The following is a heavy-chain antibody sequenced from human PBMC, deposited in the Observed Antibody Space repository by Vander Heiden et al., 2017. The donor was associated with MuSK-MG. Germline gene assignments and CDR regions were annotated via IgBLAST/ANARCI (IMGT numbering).Heavy chain of an antibody. CDR2: INNDGSTT. CDR1: GFTISGYG. Sequence: EVRLVASGGGLVQPGGSLRLACGAPGFTISGYGMHWVRQTPGKGLVWVSRINNDGSTTNYADSVRGRFTISRDNAKNTLYLQMNSLRAEDTAVYYCASGGTAVFDFWGQGTLVTVSS. D-gene: IGHD1-1*01. CDR3: ASGGTAVFDF. V-gene: IGHV3-74*01. J-gene: IGHJ4*02.